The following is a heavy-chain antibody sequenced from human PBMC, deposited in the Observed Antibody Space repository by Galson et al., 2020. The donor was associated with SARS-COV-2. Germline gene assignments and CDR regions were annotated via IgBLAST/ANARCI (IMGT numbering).Heavy chain of an antibody. V-gene: IGHV3-21*01. Sequence: GGSLRLSCAASGFTFSTYSMNWVRQAPGKGLEWVSSISSSSSYIYYADSVKGRFTISRDNAKNSLYLQMNSLRAEDTAVYYCARDGSGGYSGYDYYYYYYMDVWGKGTTVTVSS. CDR2: ISSSSSYI. J-gene: IGHJ6*03. D-gene: IGHD5-12*01. CDR1: GFTFSTYS. CDR3: ARDGSGGYSGYDYYYYYYMDV.